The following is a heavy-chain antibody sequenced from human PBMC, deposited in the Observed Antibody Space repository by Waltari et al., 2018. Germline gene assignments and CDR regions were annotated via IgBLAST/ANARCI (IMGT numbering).Heavy chain of an antibody. Sequence: QVQLQESGPGLVKPSGTLSLTCAVSGGSISSSNWWSWVRQPPGRGVEWIGEIYHRGRTNYNPSLKGRVTISVYKSKNQFSLKLSSVTAADTAVYYCARGVVAAESNWFDPWGQGTLVTVSS. CDR2: IYHRGRT. D-gene: IGHD2-15*01. V-gene: IGHV4-4*02. CDR1: GGSISSSNW. J-gene: IGHJ5*02. CDR3: ARGVVAAESNWFDP.